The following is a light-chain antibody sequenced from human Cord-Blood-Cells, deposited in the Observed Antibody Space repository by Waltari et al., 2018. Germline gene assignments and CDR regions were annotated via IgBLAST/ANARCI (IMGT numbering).Light chain of an antibody. CDR2: EGS. J-gene: IGLJ1*01. CDR1: STDVGSYNL. Sequence: QSALTHPASVSGSPGQSLTISCTGTSTDVGSYNLLSWYQQHPGKAPKLMIYEGSKRPSGVSNRVSGSKSGNTASLTNSGLQAEDEADYYGCSYAGSSTSLYVFGSGTKVTVL. V-gene: IGLV2-23*01. CDR3: CSYAGSSTSLYV.